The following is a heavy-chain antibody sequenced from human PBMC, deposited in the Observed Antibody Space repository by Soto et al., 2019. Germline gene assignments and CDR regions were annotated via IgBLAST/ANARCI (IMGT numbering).Heavy chain of an antibody. J-gene: IGHJ6*03. CDR2: MNPNSGST. Sequence: QVQLVQSGAEVKKPGASVKVSCKASGYTFTSYDINWVRQATGQGLEWLGWMNPNSGSTGYAQKYQGIDTMTGNTSISTAYMEVSSLRSEDTAAYYCARGPNERYYGSGPSRWGYYYYMDVWGKGTTVTVSS. CDR1: GYTFTSYD. D-gene: IGHD3-10*01. V-gene: IGHV1-8*01. CDR3: ARGPNERYYGSGPSRWGYYYYMDV.